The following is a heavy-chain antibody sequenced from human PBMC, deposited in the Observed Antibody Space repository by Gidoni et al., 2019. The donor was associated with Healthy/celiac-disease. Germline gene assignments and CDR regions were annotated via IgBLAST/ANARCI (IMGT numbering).Heavy chain of an antibody. D-gene: IGHD2-15*01. CDR3: ARGGGGYCSGGSCYSVYFDY. J-gene: IGHJ4*02. V-gene: IGHV3-21*01. Sequence: EVQLVESGGGLVKPGGSLRLSCAASGFTFSSYSMNWFRQAPGKGLEWVSSISSSSSYIYYADSVKGRFTISRDNAKNSLYLQMNSLRAEDTAVYYCARGGGGYCSGGSCYSVYFDYWGQGTLVTVSS. CDR1: GFTFSSYS. CDR2: ISSSSSYI.